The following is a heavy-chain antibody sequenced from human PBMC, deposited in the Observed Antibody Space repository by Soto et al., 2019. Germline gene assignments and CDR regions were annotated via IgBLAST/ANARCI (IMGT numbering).Heavy chain of an antibody. CDR3: ARAHEVAWFDS. CDR2: ITNRGTHT. Sequence: GGSLRLSCAASGFSFSSYTMSWVRQAPGKGLQWVSSITNRGTHTYSADSVKGRFTISRDNDKNSLYLQMNNLRAEDTAIYFCARAHEVAWFDSWGLGTLVTVSS. CDR1: GFSFSSYT. D-gene: IGHD2-15*01. V-gene: IGHV3-21*01. J-gene: IGHJ5*01.